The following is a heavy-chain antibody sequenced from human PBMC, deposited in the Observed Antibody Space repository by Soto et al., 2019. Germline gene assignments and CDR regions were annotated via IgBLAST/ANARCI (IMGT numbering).Heavy chain of an antibody. J-gene: IGHJ4*02. D-gene: IGHD2-21*01. CDR2: ISRDGSTM. Sequence: QVQLVESGGGVVQPGRSLRLSCAASGVTLSNFGMHWVRQAPGTGLEWVAVISRDGSTMFYADSVKGRFTISRDSSRNTLYLQMSSLRAEDTAVYHCVGEVASGYWGQGTLVTVSS. V-gene: IGHV3-30*03. CDR1: GVTLSNFG. CDR3: VGEVASGY.